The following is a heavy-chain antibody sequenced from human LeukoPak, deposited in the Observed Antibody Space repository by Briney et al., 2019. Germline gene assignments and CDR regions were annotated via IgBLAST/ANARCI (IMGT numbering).Heavy chain of an antibody. Sequence: SETLSLTCTVSGGSISSSSYYWGWIRQPPGKGLEWIGSIYYSGSTYYNPSLKSRVTISVDTSKNQFSLKLSSVTAADTAVYYCARAHGDLYDYWGQGTLVTVSS. V-gene: IGHV4-39*07. CDR2: IYYSGST. D-gene: IGHD4-17*01. CDR3: ARAHGDLYDY. J-gene: IGHJ4*02. CDR1: GGSISSSSYY.